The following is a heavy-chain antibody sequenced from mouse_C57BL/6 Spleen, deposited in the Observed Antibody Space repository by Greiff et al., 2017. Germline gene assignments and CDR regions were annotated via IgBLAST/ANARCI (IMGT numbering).Heavy chain of an antibody. J-gene: IGHJ1*03. Sequence: QVQLQQSGAELARPGASVKLSCKASGYTFTSYGISWVKQRTGQGLEWIGEIYPRSGNTYYNEKFKGKATLTADKSSSPAYMELRSLTSEDSAVYFCARWRDDGYYGYFDVWGTGTTVTVSS. CDR3: ARWRDDGYYGYFDV. D-gene: IGHD2-3*01. V-gene: IGHV1-81*01. CDR2: IYPRSGNT. CDR1: GYTFTSYG.